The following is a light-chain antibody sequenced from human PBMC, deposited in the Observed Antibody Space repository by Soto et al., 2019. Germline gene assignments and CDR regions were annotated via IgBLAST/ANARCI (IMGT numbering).Light chain of an antibody. Sequence: DIQMTQSPSSLSASVGDRVTITCRASQSISSYLNWSQKKPGKAPKLLIYAASSLQSGVPSWFSGSGSGTDFTLTISSLQPEDFATYYCQPSYSTPLTFGQGPKLAIK. CDR3: QPSYSTPLT. J-gene: IGKJ2*01. V-gene: IGKV1-39*01. CDR2: AAS. CDR1: QSISSY.